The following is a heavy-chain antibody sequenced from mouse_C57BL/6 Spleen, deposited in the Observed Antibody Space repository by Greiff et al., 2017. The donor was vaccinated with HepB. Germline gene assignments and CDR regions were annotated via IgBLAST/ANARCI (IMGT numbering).Heavy chain of an antibody. D-gene: IGHD1-1*01. V-gene: IGHV1-69*01. CDR2: LDPSDSYT. J-gene: IGHJ1*03. Sequence: VQLQQPGAELVMPGASVKLSCKASGYTFTSYWMHWVKQRPGQGLEWIGELDPSDSYTNYNQKFKGKSTLTVDKSSSTAYMQLSSLTSEDSAVYYCARPHYYGSSYWYFDVWGTGTTVTVSS. CDR1: GYTFTSYW. CDR3: ARPHYYGSSYWYFDV.